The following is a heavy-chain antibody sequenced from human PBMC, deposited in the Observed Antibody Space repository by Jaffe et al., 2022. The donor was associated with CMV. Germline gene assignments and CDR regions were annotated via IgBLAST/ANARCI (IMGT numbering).Heavy chain of an antibody. CDR2: SSSSGSST. Sequence: EVQLVESGGGLVQPGGYLRLSCAASGFMFSAYEMNWVRQAPGKGLEWISYSSSSGSSTYYADSVRGRFTMSRDNAKNSLYLHMNSLRPEDTAVYYCARAVYSGTYSNFFDMWGQGTMVTVSS. V-gene: IGHV3-48*03. CDR1: GFMFSAYE. J-gene: IGHJ3*02. CDR3: ARAVYSGTYSNFFDM. D-gene: IGHD1-26*01.